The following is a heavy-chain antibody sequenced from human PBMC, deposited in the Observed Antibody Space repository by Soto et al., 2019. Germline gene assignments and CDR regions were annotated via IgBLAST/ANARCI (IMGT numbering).Heavy chain of an antibody. Sequence: QVQLVESGGGVVQPGRSLRLSCAASGFTFSSYGMHWVRQAPGKGLEWVAVISFDGNNKYYADSVKGRFTISRDNSKNTMYRQMNSLRAEDTAVYYCAKDRRPNYYYGMDVWGQGTTVTVSS. V-gene: IGHV3-30*18. CDR1: GFTFSSYG. CDR3: AKDRRPNYYYGMDV. CDR2: ISFDGNNK. J-gene: IGHJ6*02. D-gene: IGHD6-25*01.